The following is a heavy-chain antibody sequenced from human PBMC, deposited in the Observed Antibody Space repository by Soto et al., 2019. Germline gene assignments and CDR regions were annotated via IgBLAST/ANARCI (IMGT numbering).Heavy chain of an antibody. CDR1: GVTLCRYA. CDR2: ISGSAGST. CDR3: AKDRYFDWSAPINWFDP. J-gene: IGHJ5*02. D-gene: IGHD3-9*01. Sequence: GGGLRPSCGGSGVTLCRYAMSWGRPAPGKGLEWVSAISGSAGSTYSADSVKGRFTISRDNSKNTLYLQMNSLRAEDTAVYYCAKDRYFDWSAPINWFDPWGQGTLVTVSS. V-gene: IGHV3-23*01.